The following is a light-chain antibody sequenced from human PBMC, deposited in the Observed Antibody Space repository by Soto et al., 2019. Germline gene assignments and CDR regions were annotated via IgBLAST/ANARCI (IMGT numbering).Light chain of an antibody. CDR1: QSINNY. J-gene: IGKJ5*01. CDR2: AAS. CDR3: QQTYSIPTT. V-gene: IGKV1-39*01. Sequence: DIHITRSPTSLRASVVYRATVTCRASQSINNYLNWYQQRPGKAPKLLIHAASSLQGGVPLRFSGSGSGTDFTLTISSLQAEDFATYYCQQTYSIPTTFGHGTRLDI.